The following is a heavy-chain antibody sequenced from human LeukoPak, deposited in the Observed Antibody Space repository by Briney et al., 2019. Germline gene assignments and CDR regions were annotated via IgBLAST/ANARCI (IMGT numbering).Heavy chain of an antibody. CDR2: ISYDGSNK. CDR1: GFTFSSYA. Sequence: GGSLRLSCAASGFTFSSYAMTWVRQAPGKGLEWVAVISYDGSNKYYADSVKGRFTISRDNSKNTLYLQMNSLRAEDTAVYYCARTLCGGDCSVYYYGMDVWGQGTTVTVSS. D-gene: IGHD2-21*02. V-gene: IGHV3-30-3*01. J-gene: IGHJ6*02. CDR3: ARTLCGGDCSVYYYGMDV.